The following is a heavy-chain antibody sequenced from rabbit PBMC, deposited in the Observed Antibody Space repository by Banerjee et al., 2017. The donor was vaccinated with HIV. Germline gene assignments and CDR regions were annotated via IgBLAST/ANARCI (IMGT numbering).Heavy chain of an antibody. J-gene: IGHJ6*01. Sequence: QSLEESGGDLVKPGASLTLTCTASGFSFSSYWMCWVRQAPGKGLEWIACIYSSDNSYYASWAKGRFTISKASSTTVTLQMTSLTAADTATYFCARHSGWGLWDLWGPGTLVTVS. CDR2: IYSSDNS. CDR1: GFSFSSYW. V-gene: IGHV1S40*01. D-gene: IGHD4-1*01. CDR3: ARHSGWGLWDL.